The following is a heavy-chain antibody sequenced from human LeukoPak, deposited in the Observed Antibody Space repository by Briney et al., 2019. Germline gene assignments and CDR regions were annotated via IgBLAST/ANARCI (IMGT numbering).Heavy chain of an antibody. CDR1: GFTFSSYS. CDR3: GGGGGGGGATDFDY. D-gene: IGHD1-26*01. V-gene: IGHV3-48*01. CDR2: ISSSSSTI. Sequence: PGGSLRLSCAASGFTFSSYSMNWVRQAPGKGLEWVSYISSSSSTIYYADSVKGRFTISRDNAKNSLYLQMNSLRAEDTAVYYCGGGGGGGGATDFDYWGQGTLVTVSS. J-gene: IGHJ4*02.